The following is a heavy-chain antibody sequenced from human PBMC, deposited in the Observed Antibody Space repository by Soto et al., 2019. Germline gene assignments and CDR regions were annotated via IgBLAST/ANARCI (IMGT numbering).Heavy chain of an antibody. D-gene: IGHD1-26*01. V-gene: IGHV6-1*01. CDR3: ARDEKQENIGTYIDY. CDR2: TYYRSKWYR. Sequence: WQTLSLTCAISGDSVSSNSAAWNWIRQSPSRGLEWLGRTYYRSKWYRDYAVSVKSRITINPDTSKNQFSLQLNSVTPEDTAMYYCARDEKQENIGTYIDYWGQGTQVTVSS. CDR1: GDSVSSNSAA. J-gene: IGHJ4*02.